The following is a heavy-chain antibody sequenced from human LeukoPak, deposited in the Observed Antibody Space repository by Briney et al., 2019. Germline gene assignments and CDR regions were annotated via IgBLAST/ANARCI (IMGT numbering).Heavy chain of an antibody. CDR3: AKVISQDTATPPAFDI. V-gene: IGHV3-33*06. Sequence: GGSLRLSCAASGFTFSSYGMHWVRQAPGKGLEWVADIWYDGSNKYYADSVKGRFTISRDNSKNTLYLQMNSLRAEDTAVYYCAKVISQDTATPPAFDIWGQGTMVTVSS. J-gene: IGHJ3*02. CDR1: GFTFSSYG. CDR2: IWYDGSNK. D-gene: IGHD5-18*01.